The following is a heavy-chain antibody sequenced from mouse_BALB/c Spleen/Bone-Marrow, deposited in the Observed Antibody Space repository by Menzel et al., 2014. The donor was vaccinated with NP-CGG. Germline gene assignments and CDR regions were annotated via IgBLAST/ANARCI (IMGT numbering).Heavy chain of an antibody. D-gene: IGHD2-1*01. J-gene: IGHJ4*01. CDR3: ARWGNYGDYAMDY. Sequence: VQLQQSGPELVKPGASVRISCKASGYTFXSYYIHWVKQRPGQGLEWIGWIYPGNVNTKYNEKFKGKATLTADKSSSTAYMQLSSLTSEDSAVYCCARWGNYGDYAMDYWGQGTSATVSS. CDR1: GYTFXSYY. CDR2: IYPGNVNT. V-gene: IGHV1S56*01.